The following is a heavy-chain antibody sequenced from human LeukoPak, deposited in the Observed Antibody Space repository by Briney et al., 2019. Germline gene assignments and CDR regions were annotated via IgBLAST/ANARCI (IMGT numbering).Heavy chain of an antibody. J-gene: IGHJ4*02. V-gene: IGHV3-53*01. CDR1: GFTVSSKY. CDR2: VYSGGST. CDR3: ARFLDSSATPFDY. Sequence: GGSLRLSCAASGFTVSSKYMSWVRQAPGKGLEWVPVVYSGGSTNYADSVKGRFTISRDNSKNTLYLQMNSLRAEDTAVYYCARFLDSSATPFDYWGRGTLVTVSS. D-gene: IGHD3-22*01.